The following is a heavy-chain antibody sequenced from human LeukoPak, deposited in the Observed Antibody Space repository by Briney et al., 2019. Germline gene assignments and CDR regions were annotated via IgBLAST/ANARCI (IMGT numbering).Heavy chain of an antibody. D-gene: IGHD7-27*01. CDR1: GFSLSNYW. V-gene: IGHV3-7*01. Sequence: GGSLRLSCAASGFSLSNYWMNWVRQAPGKGLEWVANIKQDGSEKNYVDSVKGRFSISRDNAKNSLILQMNSLRDEDTAVYYCARGVWAPFDSWGQGTLVSVPS. J-gene: IGHJ4*02. CDR2: IKQDGSEK. CDR3: ARGVWAPFDS.